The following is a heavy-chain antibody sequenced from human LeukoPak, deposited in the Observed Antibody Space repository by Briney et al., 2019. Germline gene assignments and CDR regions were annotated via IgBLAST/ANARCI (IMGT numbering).Heavy chain of an antibody. CDR2: INHSGST. J-gene: IGHJ4*02. V-gene: IGHV4-34*01. CDR3: ARGYGDYPLFDY. CDR1: GGSFSGYY. Sequence: PSETLSLTCAVYGGSFSGYYWSWIRQPPGKGLEWIGEINHSGSTNYNPSLKSRVTMSVDTSKNQFSLKLSSVTAADTAVYYCARGYGDYPLFDYWGQGTLVTVSS. D-gene: IGHD4-17*01.